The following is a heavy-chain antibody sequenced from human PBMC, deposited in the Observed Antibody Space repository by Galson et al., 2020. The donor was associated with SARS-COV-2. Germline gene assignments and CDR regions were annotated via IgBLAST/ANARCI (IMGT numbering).Heavy chain of an antibody. Sequence: TLSLTCTVSGGSISSYYWSWIRQPPGKGLEWIGYIYYSGSTNYNPSLKSRVTISVDTSKNQFSLKLSSVTAADTAVYYCARGHPQYSAHSSGWSHKGDYFDYWGQGTLVTVSS. D-gene: IGHD6-19*01. J-gene: IGHJ4*02. V-gene: IGHV4-59*01. CDR2: IYYSGST. CDR1: GGSISSYY. CDR3: ARGHPQYSAHSSGWSHKGDYFDY.